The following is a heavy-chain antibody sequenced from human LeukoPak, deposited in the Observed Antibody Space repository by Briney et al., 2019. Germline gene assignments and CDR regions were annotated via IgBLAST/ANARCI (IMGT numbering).Heavy chain of an antibody. CDR1: GYTFTSYA. Sequence: ASVKVSCKASGYTFTSYAMHWVRQAPGQRLEWMGWINAGNGNTKYSQKFQGRVTITRDTSASTAYMELSCLRSEDTAVYYCARDRDGSYLDYWGQGTLVTVSS. V-gene: IGHV1-3*01. CDR3: ARDRDGSYLDY. J-gene: IGHJ4*02. D-gene: IGHD5-24*01. CDR2: INAGNGNT.